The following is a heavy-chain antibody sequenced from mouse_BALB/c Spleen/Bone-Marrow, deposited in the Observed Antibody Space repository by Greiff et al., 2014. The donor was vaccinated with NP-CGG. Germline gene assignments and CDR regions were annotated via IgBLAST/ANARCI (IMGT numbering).Heavy chain of an antibody. CDR1: GYAFSSYW. V-gene: IGHV1-80*01. Sequence: VQLQQSGAELVRPGSSVKISCKASGYAFSSYWVTWVKQRPGQGPERIGQIYPGDGDTNYNGKFKDKVTLTADNSSSAAYMQLSSLASEDAAVYFCAKVATCFDYWGQGTLVTVSA. CDR3: AKVATCFDY. J-gene: IGHJ3*01. CDR2: IYPGDGDT.